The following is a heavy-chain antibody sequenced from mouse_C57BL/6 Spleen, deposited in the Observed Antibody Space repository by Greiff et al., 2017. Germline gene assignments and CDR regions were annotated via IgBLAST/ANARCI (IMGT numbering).Heavy chain of an antibody. J-gene: IGHJ4*01. CDR3: AKERTGTGAMDY. V-gene: IGHV1-80*01. CDR1: GYAFSSYW. CDR2: IYPGDGDT. Sequence: VKLQESGAELVKPGASVKISCKASGYAFSSYWMNWVKQRPGKGLEWIGQIYPGDGDTNYNGKFKGKATLTADKSSSTAYMQLSSLTSEDSAVYFCAKERTGTGAMDYWGQGTSVTVSS. D-gene: IGHD4-1*01.